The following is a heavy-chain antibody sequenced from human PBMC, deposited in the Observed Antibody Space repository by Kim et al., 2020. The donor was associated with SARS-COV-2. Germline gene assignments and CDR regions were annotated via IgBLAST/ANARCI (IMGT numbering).Heavy chain of an antibody. Sequence: ASVKVSCKASGYTFTSYDINWVRQATGQGLEWMGWMNPNSGNTGYAQKFQGRVTMTRNTSISTAYMELSSLRSEDTAVYYCATFPPRGFYDSSGYSFDYWGQGTLVTVSS. CDR2: MNPNSGNT. CDR1: GYTFTSYD. CDR3: ATFPPRGFYDSSGYSFDY. V-gene: IGHV1-8*01. J-gene: IGHJ4*02. D-gene: IGHD3-22*01.